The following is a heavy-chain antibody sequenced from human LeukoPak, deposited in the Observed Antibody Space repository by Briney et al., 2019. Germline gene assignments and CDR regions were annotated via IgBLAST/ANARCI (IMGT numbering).Heavy chain of an antibody. CDR2: ISFDGSHK. J-gene: IGHJ4*02. Sequence: GGSLRLSCAASGFTFSSYGMHWVRQAPGKGLEWVAVISFDGSHKYYVDSVKGRFTISRDNSKNTLYLQMNSLRAEDTAVYYCARDPRAYYYDSSGFNLNYWGQGTLVTVSS. CDR1: GFTFSSYG. CDR3: ARDPRAYYYDSSGFNLNY. V-gene: IGHV3-30*03. D-gene: IGHD3-22*01.